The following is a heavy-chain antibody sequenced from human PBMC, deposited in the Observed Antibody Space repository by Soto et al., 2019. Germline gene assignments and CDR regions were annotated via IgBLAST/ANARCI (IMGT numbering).Heavy chain of an antibody. CDR2: IIPILGIA. D-gene: IGHD6-13*01. CDR3: ARDYQIAAAGPKGANWFDP. J-gene: IGHJ5*02. V-gene: IGHV1-69*04. CDR1: GGTFSSYT. Sequence: GASVKVSCKASGGTFSSYTISWVRQAPGQGLEWMGRIIPILGIANYAQKFQGRVTITADKSTSTAYMELSSLRSEDTAVYFCARDYQIAAAGPKGANWFDPWGQGTLVTVSS.